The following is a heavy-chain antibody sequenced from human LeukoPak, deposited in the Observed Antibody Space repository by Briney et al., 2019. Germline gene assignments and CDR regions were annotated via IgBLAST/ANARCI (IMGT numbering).Heavy chain of an antibody. Sequence: PSETLSLTCAVYGGSFSGYYWSRIRQPPGKGLEWIGEINHSGSTNYNPSLKSRVTISVDTSKNQFSLKLSSVTAADTAVYYCARDPTGITFGGVIVRRYYFDYWGQGTLVTVSS. J-gene: IGHJ4*02. V-gene: IGHV4-34*01. CDR2: INHSGST. CDR3: ARDPTGITFGGVIVRRYYFDY. D-gene: IGHD3-16*02. CDR1: GGSFSGYY.